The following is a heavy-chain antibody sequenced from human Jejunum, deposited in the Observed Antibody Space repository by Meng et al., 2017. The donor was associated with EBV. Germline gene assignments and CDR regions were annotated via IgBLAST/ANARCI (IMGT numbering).Heavy chain of an antibody. V-gene: IGHV3-23*01. Sequence: QLLVSGGALLPPGGSLRRSFAASGFSFSNSAMSWVRQAPGKGLEWISVISGSAGNTYYADSVKGRFTISRDLSNNTLYLQMNSLRAEDTAIYYCAKLLKYWGQGTLITVPS. J-gene: IGHJ4*02. CDR2: ISGSAGNT. CDR1: GFSFSNSA. CDR3: AKLLKY.